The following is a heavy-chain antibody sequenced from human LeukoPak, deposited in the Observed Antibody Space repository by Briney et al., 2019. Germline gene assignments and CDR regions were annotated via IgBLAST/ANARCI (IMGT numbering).Heavy chain of an antibody. V-gene: IGHV3-23*01. J-gene: IGHJ4*02. CDR3: ARLSGWYWGTV. D-gene: IGHD6-19*01. CDR2: NSSSGSNT. Sequence: GGSLRLSCAASGFTFSGYAMSWVRQAPGKGLEWVSSNSSSGSNTYYADSVKGRFTISRDNSKNTLYLQMNSLRAEDTAVYYCARLSGWYWGTVWGQGTLVTVSS. CDR1: GFTFSGYA.